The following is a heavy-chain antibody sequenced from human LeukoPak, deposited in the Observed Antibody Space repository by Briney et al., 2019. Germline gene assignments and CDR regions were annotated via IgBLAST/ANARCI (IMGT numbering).Heavy chain of an antibody. Sequence: ASVKVSCKASGYTFTSYYMHWVRQAPGQGLGWMGIINPSGISTSYAQKFQGRVTMTRDTSTSTVYMELSSLRSEDTAVYYCAGGYPASGGSPLQDYWGQGTLVTVSS. D-gene: IGHD2-15*01. J-gene: IGHJ4*02. CDR1: GYTFTSYY. V-gene: IGHV1-46*01. CDR3: AGGYPASGGSPLQDY. CDR2: INPSGIST.